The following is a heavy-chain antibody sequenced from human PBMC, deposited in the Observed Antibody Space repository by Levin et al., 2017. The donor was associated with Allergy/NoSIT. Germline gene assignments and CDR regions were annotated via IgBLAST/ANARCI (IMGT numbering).Heavy chain of an antibody. CDR3: ANGLAPGDY. Sequence: GGSLRLSCVASGFTFSRFAMSWVRQAPGKGLEWVAGIVSGGGTTYYTDSVKGRFTISRDNSKSTQYLQMNSLRAEATAKYYCANGLAPGDYWGQGTLVVVSS. CDR1: GFTFSRFA. V-gene: IGHV3-23*01. J-gene: IGHJ4*02. D-gene: IGHD6-19*01. CDR2: IVSGGGTT.